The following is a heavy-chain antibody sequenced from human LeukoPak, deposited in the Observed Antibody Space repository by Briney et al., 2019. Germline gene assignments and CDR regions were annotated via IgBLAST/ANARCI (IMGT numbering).Heavy chain of an antibody. D-gene: IGHD3-10*01. Sequence: GGSLRLSCAASGFTFNNAWMSWVRQAPGKGLEWVAVISYDGSNEYYADSVKGRFTISRDNSKNTLYLQMNSLSVEDTAVYYCARVGYYASGPFSYFDYWGQGTLVTVSS. CDR1: GFTFNNAW. CDR3: ARVGYYASGPFSYFDY. V-gene: IGHV3-30-3*01. J-gene: IGHJ4*02. CDR2: ISYDGSNE.